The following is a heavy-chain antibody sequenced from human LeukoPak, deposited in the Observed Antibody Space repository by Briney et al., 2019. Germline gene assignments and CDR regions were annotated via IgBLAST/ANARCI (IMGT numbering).Heavy chain of an antibody. Sequence: ASVKVSCKASGYTFTSYAMHWVRQAPGQRLEWMGWINAGNGNTKYSQKFQGRVTITRDTSASTAYMELSSLRSEDTAVYYCARVLNSSGWYRRDAFDIWGQGTMVTVSS. D-gene: IGHD6-19*01. J-gene: IGHJ3*02. CDR1: GYTFTSYA. CDR3: ARVLNSSGWYRRDAFDI. CDR2: INAGNGNT. V-gene: IGHV1-3*01.